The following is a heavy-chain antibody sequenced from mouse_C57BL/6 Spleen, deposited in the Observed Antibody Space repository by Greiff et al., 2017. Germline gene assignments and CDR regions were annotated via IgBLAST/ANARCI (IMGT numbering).Heavy chain of an antibody. CDR1: GYAFSSYW. V-gene: IGHV1-80*01. D-gene: IGHD2-4*01. CDR2: IYPGDGAT. CDR3: ACDYLYYLDY. J-gene: IGHJ2*01. Sequence: VQLQQSGAELVKPGASVKISCKASGYAFSSYWMNWVKQRPGKGLEWIGQIYPGDGATNYNGQFKCQATLTADKSSSTAYRRLSSLTSEDSAVYFGACDYLYYLDYGGKGTTLTVSS.